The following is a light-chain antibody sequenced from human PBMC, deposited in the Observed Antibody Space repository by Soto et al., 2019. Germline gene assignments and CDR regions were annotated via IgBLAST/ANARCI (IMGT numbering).Light chain of an antibody. Sequence: DLQMTQSPSSLSASVGDRVTITCRASQSISSYLNWYQQKPGKAPKLLIYAASSLQSGVPSRFSGSGSGTDFTLTISSLQPEEFATYYCQQSYSNPYTFGQGTKLEIK. CDR2: AAS. CDR3: QQSYSNPYT. J-gene: IGKJ2*01. V-gene: IGKV1-39*01. CDR1: QSISSY.